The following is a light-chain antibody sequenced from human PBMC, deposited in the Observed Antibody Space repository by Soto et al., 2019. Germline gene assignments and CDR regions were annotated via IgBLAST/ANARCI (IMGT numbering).Light chain of an antibody. CDR3: QQYVTSPYT. CDR2: GAS. Sequence: EIVLTQSPGTLSLSPGERATLSWRASRSVSSNYLAWYQQKPGQAPRLLIYGASSRATGIPDRFSGSGSGTGFTLTISRLEPQDFALYYCQQYVTSPYTFGQGTKLEI. J-gene: IGKJ2*01. CDR1: RSVSSNY. V-gene: IGKV3-20*01.